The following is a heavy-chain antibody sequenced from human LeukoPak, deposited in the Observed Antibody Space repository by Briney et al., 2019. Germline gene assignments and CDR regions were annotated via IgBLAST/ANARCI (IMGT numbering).Heavy chain of an antibody. D-gene: IGHD3-3*01. CDR3: ARASSFESGYGYYYYYYMDV. V-gene: IGHV1-2*02. J-gene: IGHJ6*03. CDR2: INPNSGGT. Sequence: ASVKVSCKASGYTFTGYYMHWVRQAPGQGLEWMGWINPNSGGTNYAQKFQGRVTMTRDTSISTAYMELSRLRSDDTAVYYCARASSFESGYGYYYYYYMDVWGKGTTVTVSS. CDR1: GYTFTGYY.